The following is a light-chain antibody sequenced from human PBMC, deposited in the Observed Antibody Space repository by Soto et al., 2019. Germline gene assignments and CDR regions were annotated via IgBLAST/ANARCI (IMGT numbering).Light chain of an antibody. V-gene: IGKV1-5*01. CDR3: QHYYGYSPT. CDR1: QTISNW. J-gene: IGKJ4*01. CDR2: DAS. Sequence: DIQMTQSPSTLSASVGDRVTITCRASQTISNWLAWYQQKPGKAPKLLIYDASSLESGVPSRFSGSGSGTEFTLTIKSLQPDDSATYYCQHYYGYSPTFGGGTKVDIK.